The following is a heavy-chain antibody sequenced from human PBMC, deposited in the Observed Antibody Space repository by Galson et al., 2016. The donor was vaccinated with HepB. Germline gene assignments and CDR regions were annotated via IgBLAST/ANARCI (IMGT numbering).Heavy chain of an antibody. V-gene: IGHV1-3*01. CDR3: VIDYGDDYYYYGMDV. D-gene: IGHD4-17*01. Sequence: SVKVSCKASGYTFTSYDMHWVRQAPGQRLEWMGWINAGNRDTKYSQKFQGRVTITRDTSASTAYMELSSLRSEDTAVYYCVIDYGDDYYYYGMDVWGQGTTVTVSS. CDR1: GYTFTSYD. CDR2: INAGNRDT. J-gene: IGHJ6*02.